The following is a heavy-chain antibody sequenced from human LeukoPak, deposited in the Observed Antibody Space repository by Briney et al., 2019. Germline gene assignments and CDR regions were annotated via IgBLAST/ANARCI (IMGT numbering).Heavy chain of an antibody. J-gene: IGHJ3*02. D-gene: IGHD6-13*01. CDR2: IYTSGST. CDR3: AAGYSSSCFHAFDI. V-gene: IGHV4-4*07. Sequence: SETLSLTCTVSGGSISSYYWSWIRQPAGKGLEWIGRIYTSGSTNYNPSLKSRVTMSVDTSKNQFSLKLSSVTAADTAVYYCAAGYSSSCFHAFDIWGQGTMVTVSS. CDR1: GGSISSYY.